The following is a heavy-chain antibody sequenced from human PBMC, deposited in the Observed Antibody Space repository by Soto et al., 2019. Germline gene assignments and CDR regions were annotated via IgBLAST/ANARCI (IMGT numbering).Heavy chain of an antibody. J-gene: IGHJ4*02. CDR3: AREEAVAGIFYYFAY. CDR2: IWYDGSNK. CDR1: GFTFSSYG. D-gene: IGHD6-19*01. Sequence: GGSLRLSCAASGFTFSSYGMHWVRQAPGKGLEWVAVIWYDGSNKYYADSVKGRFTISRDNSKNTLYLQMNSLRAEDTAVYYCAREEAVAGIFYYFAYRGQGTLVTVSS. V-gene: IGHV3-33*01.